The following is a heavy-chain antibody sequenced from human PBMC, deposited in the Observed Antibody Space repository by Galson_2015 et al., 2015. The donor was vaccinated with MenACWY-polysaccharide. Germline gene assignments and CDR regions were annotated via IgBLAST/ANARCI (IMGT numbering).Heavy chain of an antibody. CDR3: AKGLRGPAAGTDYFDY. Sequence: LRLSCAASGFTFTNYAMSWVRQTPGEGLEWVSAITVSGDNTYYADSVKGRFAISRDNSKNTLSLQMNSLRTEDTAVYYCAKGLRGPAAGTDYFDYWGQGTLVTVSS. CDR1: GFTFTNYA. CDR2: ITVSGDNT. J-gene: IGHJ4*02. D-gene: IGHD6-13*01. V-gene: IGHV3-23*01.